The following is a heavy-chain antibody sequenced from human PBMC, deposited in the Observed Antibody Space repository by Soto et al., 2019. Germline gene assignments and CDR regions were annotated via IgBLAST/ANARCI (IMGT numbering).Heavy chain of an antibody. Sequence: QVQLVESGGGVVQPGRSLRLSCAASGFSFSSYGMHWVRQAPGKGLEWVAVIWYDGSNKYYADSVKGRFTISRDNSKTTMYLHINSLTDEDTAVYYCARDLRITMIVRQIDAFDIWGQGTIVTVSS. V-gene: IGHV3-33*01. CDR1: GFSFSSYG. J-gene: IGHJ3*02. CDR3: ARDLRITMIVRQIDAFDI. D-gene: IGHD3-22*01. CDR2: IWYDGSNK.